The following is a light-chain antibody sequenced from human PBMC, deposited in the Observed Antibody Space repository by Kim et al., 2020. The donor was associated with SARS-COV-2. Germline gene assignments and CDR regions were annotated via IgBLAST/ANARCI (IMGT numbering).Light chain of an antibody. J-gene: IGKJ1*01. CDR2: GAS. CDR3: QQYYTYPRT. Sequence: ASKGDRVTITCRASQGVSTYLAWYQQQPGKAPKLLIYGASSLQPGVPSRFSGSGSGTDFTLTITYLQSDDFATYYCQQYYTYPRTFGQGTKVDIK. V-gene: IGKV1-8*01. CDR1: QGVSTY.